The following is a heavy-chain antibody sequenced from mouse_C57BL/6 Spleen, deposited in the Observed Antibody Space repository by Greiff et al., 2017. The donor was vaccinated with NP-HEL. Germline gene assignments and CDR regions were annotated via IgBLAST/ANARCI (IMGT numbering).Heavy chain of an antibody. CDR3: ASGDGSIFDY. D-gene: IGHD2-3*01. Sequence: EVQLQESGPGLVKPSQSLSLTCSVTGYSITSGYYWNWIRQFPGNKLEWMGYISYDGSNNYNPSLKNRISITRDTSKNQFFLKLNSVTTEDTATYYCASGDGSIFDYWGQGTTLTVSS. V-gene: IGHV3-6*01. J-gene: IGHJ2*01. CDR2: ISYDGSN. CDR1: GYSITSGYY.